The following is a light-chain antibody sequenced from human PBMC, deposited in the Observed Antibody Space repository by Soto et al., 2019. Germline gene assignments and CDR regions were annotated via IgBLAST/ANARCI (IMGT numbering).Light chain of an antibody. V-gene: IGLV1-44*01. CDR1: SSNIGSST. J-gene: IGLJ2*01. CDR2: GNI. Sequence: QSVLTQPPSASGTPGQRVTISCSGSSSNIGSSTVNWYQQLPGTAPKLLIYGNIQRPSGVPDRFSGSKSGTSASLAVSGLQSEDEADYYCGAWDDRMNGPVFGGGTKLTVL. CDR3: GAWDDRMNGPV.